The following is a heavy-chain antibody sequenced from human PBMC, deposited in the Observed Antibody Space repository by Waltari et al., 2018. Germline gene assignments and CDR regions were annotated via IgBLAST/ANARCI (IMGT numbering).Heavy chain of an antibody. V-gene: IGHV3-30*18. CDR1: GFTFSSYG. D-gene: IGHD3-10*01. Sequence: QVQLVESGGGVVQPGRSLRLSCAASGFTFSSYGMHWVSQAPGKGLEWVAVISYDGSKKYYADSVKGRVTSSRDNSKNTLYLQMNSLRAEDTAVYYCAKDDNTMVRGVIGGWGQGTLVTVSS. CDR2: ISYDGSKK. J-gene: IGHJ4*02. CDR3: AKDDNTMVRGVIGG.